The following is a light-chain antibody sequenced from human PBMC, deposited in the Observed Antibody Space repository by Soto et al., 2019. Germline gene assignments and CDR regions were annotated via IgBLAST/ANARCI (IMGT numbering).Light chain of an antibody. CDR1: QSLLHSNGFNY. V-gene: IGKV2-28*01. CDR3: MQALQTPYT. J-gene: IGKJ2*01. CDR2: LGS. Sequence: DIVMTQSPLSLPVTPGEPASISCRSSQSLLHSNGFNYLDWYLQKPGQSPQVLIFLGSYRASGVPDRFSATGSGTDFTLKISSVAAEDVGLYYCMQALQTPYTFGQGTKLEIK.